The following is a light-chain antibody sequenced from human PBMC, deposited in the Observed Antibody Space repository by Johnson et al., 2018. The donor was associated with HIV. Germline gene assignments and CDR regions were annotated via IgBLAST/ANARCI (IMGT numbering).Light chain of an antibody. CDR2: ENN. V-gene: IGLV1-51*02. J-gene: IGLJ1*01. Sequence: QLVLTQPPSVSAAPGQKVTISCSGSSSNIGNNYVSWYQQLPGTAPKLLIYENNKRPSGIPDRFSGSKSGTSATLGIPGLQPGDEADYYCGTWDTSLSVYVFGTGTKVTVL. CDR3: GTWDTSLSVYV. CDR1: SSNIGNNY.